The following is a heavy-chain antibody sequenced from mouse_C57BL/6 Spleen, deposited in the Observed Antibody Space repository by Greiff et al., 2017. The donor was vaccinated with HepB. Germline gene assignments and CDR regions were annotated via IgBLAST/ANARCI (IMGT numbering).Heavy chain of an antibody. CDR1: GYTFTSYT. Sequence: VQLQQSGAELARPGASVKMSCKASGYTFTSYTMHWVKQRPGQGLEWIGYINPSSGYTKYNQKFKDKATLTADKSSSTAYMQLSSLTSEDSAVYYCAMRYYGSSWYFDVWGTGTTVTVSS. CDR3: AMRYYGSSWYFDV. V-gene: IGHV1-4*01. CDR2: INPSSGYT. J-gene: IGHJ1*03. D-gene: IGHD1-1*01.